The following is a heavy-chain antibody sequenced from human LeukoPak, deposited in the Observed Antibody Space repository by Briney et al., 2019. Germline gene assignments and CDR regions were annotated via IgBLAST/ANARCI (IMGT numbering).Heavy chain of an antibody. J-gene: IGHJ4*02. Sequence: GGSLRLSCAASGFTFSSYAMSWVRQAPGKGLEWVSAISGSGGSTHYADSVKGRFTISRDNSKNTLYLQMNSLRAEDTAVYYCAKDLATVTIYGWDYWGQGTLVTVSS. D-gene: IGHD4-17*01. CDR3: AKDLATVTIYGWDY. CDR1: GFTFSSYA. CDR2: ISGSGGST. V-gene: IGHV3-23*01.